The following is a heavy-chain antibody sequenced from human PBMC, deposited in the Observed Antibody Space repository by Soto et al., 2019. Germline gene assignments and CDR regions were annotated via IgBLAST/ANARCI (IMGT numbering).Heavy chain of an antibody. J-gene: IGHJ3*02. CDR3: ARYCSSTSCYYDAFDI. D-gene: IGHD2-2*01. Sequence: GESLKISCAASGFTFSSYEMNWVRQAPGKGLEWVSYISSSGSTIYYADSVKGRFTISRDNAKNSLYLQMNSLRAEDTAVYYCARYCSSTSCYYDAFDIWGQGTMVTVSS. V-gene: IGHV3-48*03. CDR2: ISSSGSTI. CDR1: GFTFSSYE.